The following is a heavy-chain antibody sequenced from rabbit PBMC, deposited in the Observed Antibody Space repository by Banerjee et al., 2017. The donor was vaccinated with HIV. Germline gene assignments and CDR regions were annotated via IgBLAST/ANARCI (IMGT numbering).Heavy chain of an antibody. Sequence: QEQLVESGGGLVKPEGSLKLSCTASGFSFSNKAVMCWVRQAPGKGLEWIACINAVTGKAVYASWAKGRFTFSKTSSTTVTLQMTSLTAADTATYFCAGDLDGVIGWNFGWWGQGTLVTVS. CDR3: AGDLDGVIGWNFGW. J-gene: IGHJ3*01. V-gene: IGHV1S45*01. CDR2: INAVTGKA. CDR1: GFSFSNKAV. D-gene: IGHD4-1*01.